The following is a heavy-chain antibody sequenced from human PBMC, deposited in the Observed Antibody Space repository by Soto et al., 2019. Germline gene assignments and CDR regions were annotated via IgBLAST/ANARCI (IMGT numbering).Heavy chain of an antibody. CDR3: ARDGPTAMGDY. Sequence: GGSLRLSCAASGFTFSSYSMNWVRQAPGKGLEWVSSISSSSSYIYYADSVKGRFTISRDNAKKSLYLQMNSLRAEDTAVYYCARDGPTAMGDYWGQGTLVTVSS. CDR2: ISSSSSYI. CDR1: GFTFSSYS. J-gene: IGHJ4*02. D-gene: IGHD5-18*01. V-gene: IGHV3-21*01.